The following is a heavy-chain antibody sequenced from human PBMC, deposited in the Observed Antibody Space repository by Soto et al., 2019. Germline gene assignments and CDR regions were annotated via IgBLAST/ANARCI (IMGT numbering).Heavy chain of an antibody. CDR1: GFTFSSYG. CDR2: IWYDGSNK. CDR3: AREVSPSAPYYYYYGMDV. V-gene: IGHV3-33*01. J-gene: IGHJ6*02. Sequence: QVQLVESGGGVVQPGRSLRLSCAASGFTFSSYGMHWVGQAPGKGLEWVAVIWYDGSNKYYADSVKGRFTISRDNSKNPLYLQMNSLRAEDTAVYYCAREVSPSAPYYYYYGMDVWGQGITVTVSS. D-gene: IGHD2-8*01.